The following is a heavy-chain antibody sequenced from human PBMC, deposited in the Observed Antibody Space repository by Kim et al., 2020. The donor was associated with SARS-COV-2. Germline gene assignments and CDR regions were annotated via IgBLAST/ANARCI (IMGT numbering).Heavy chain of an antibody. V-gene: IGHV3-7*03. J-gene: IGHJ3*02. D-gene: IGHD5-18*01. CDR2: IKQDGSEK. CDR1: GFTFSSYW. Sequence: GGSLRLSCAASGFTFSSYWMSWVRQAPGKGLEWVANIKQDGSEKYYVDSVKGRFTISRDNAKNSLYLQMNSLRAEDTAVYYCATGGYSYGVDAFDIWGQGTMVTVSS. CDR3: ATGGYSYGVDAFDI.